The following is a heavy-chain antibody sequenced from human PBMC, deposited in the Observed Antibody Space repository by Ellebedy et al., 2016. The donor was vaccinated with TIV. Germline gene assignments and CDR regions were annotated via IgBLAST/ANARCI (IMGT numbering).Heavy chain of an antibody. CDR2: TYYNGRT. D-gene: IGHD4-17*01. Sequence: SETLSLXCSVSGGSINTYYCTWIRQSPGKGLEWIGHTYYNGRTNYNPSLKSRVTISVDPPKNQFSLTLTSVTAADTAVYYCARASAVTKYYHAMDVWGQGTTVTVSS. CDR3: ARASAVTKYYHAMDV. V-gene: IGHV4-59*01. J-gene: IGHJ6*02. CDR1: GGSINTYY.